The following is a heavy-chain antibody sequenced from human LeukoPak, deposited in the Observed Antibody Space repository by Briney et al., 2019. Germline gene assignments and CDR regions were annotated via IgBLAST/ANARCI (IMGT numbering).Heavy chain of an antibody. J-gene: IGHJ6*03. CDR3: ARCLAYSSGWYVSYYYYMDV. CDR1: GFTFSDYY. D-gene: IGHD6-19*01. V-gene: IGHV3-11*01. Sequence: GGSLRLSCAASGFTFSDYYMSWIRQAPGKGLEWVSYISSSGSTIYYADSVKGRFTISRDNAKNSLYLQMNSLRAEDTAVYYCARCLAYSSGWYVSYYYYMDVWGKGTTVTISS. CDR2: ISSSGSTI.